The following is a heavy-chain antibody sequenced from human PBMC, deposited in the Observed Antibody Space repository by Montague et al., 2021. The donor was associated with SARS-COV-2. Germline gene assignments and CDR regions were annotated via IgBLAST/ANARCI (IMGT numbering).Heavy chain of an antibody. CDR2: IYYTGGT. Sequence: TLSLTCTVPGXSISSANYYWNWIRQNPGKGLEWIGYIYYTGGTHYNPSLESRLTMSIDTSKSQFSLRLSSVTAADTAVYYCARGNITPSGFDIWGQGTAVTVSS. J-gene: IGHJ3*02. D-gene: IGHD1-14*01. CDR1: GXSISSANYY. V-gene: IGHV4-31*03. CDR3: ARGNITPSGFDI.